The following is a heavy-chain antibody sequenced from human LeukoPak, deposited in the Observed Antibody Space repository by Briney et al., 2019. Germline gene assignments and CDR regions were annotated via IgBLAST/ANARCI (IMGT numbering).Heavy chain of an antibody. D-gene: IGHD1-26*01. CDR1: GGSINSANYY. CDR2: IYYSGSA. CDR3: ARDSVGGTGHDAFDI. V-gene: IGHV4-39*07. Sequence: SETLSLTCTVSGGSINSANYYWGWIRQPPGKGLESIGSIYYSGSAYYSSSLKSRVTILVDTSKNQFSLKLSAVTAADTAVYYCARDSVGGTGHDAFDIWGQGTMATVSS. J-gene: IGHJ3*02.